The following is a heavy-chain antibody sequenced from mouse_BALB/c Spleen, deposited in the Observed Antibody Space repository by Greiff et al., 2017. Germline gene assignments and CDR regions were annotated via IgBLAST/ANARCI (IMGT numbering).Heavy chain of an antibody. D-gene: IGHD2-4*01. CDR1: GFTFSSFG. CDR3: ARSLYDYDGGVYAMDY. J-gene: IGHJ4*01. V-gene: IGHV5-17*02. Sequence: EVHLVESGGGLVQPGGSRKLSCAASGFTFSSFGMHWVRQAPEKGLEWVAYISSGSSTIYYADTVKGRFTISRDNPKNTLFLQMTSLRSEDTAMYYCARSLYDYDGGVYAMDYWGQGTSVTVSS. CDR2: ISSGSSTI.